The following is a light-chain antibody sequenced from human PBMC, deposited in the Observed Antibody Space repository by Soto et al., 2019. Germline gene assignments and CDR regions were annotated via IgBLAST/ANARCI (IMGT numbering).Light chain of an antibody. CDR2: GTS. V-gene: IGKV1-39*01. CDR1: QTISRY. J-gene: IGKJ2*01. CDR3: QQTNSPPLS. Sequence: DLQMTQSPSSLSASVGDRVTITCRASQTISRYLNWYQHKPGKPPKLLIYGTSNLQSGVPSRFSGSGSGTDFTLTISSLQPEDFATYYCQQTNSPPLSFVQGTKLEIK.